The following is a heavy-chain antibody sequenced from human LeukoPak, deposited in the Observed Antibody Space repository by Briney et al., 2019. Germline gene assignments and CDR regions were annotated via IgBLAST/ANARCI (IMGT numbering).Heavy chain of an antibody. V-gene: IGHV3-7*01. CDR3: ARRDPLSYQLGTLNFDH. CDR2: IKQDGSET. Sequence: GGSLRLSCAASGFTFSNYWMSWVRQAPWKGLEWVANIKQDGSETHYVDSVKGRFTISRDNAKNSLYLEMNSLTAEDTAVYYCARRDPLSYQLGTLNFDHWGQGTLVTVSS. D-gene: IGHD1-26*01. J-gene: IGHJ4*02. CDR1: GFTFSNYW.